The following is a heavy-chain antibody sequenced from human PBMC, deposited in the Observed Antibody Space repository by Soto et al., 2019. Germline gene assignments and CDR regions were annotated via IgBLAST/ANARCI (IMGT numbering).Heavy chain of an antibody. CDR3: ARLYGYGEDY. Sequence: PSETLSLTCTVSGGPISSSSYYWGWIRQPPGKGLEWIGSTYYSGSTYYNPSLKSRVTISVDTSKNQFSLKLSSVTAADTAVYYCARLYGYGEDYWGQGTLVTVSS. CDR1: GGPISSSSYY. J-gene: IGHJ4*02. V-gene: IGHV4-39*01. CDR2: TYYSGST. D-gene: IGHD4-17*01.